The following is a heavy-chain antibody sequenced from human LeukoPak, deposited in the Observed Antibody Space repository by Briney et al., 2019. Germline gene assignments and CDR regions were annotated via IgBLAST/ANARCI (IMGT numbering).Heavy chain of an antibody. CDR3: ARSPTGYYLNWFDP. CDR2: IIPVFGTA. Sequence: ASVKVSCKASGGTFSSYAISWVRQAPGQGLEWMGGIIPVFGTANYAQKFQGRVTITADESTSTAYMELSSLRSEDTAVYYCARSPTGYYLNWFDPWGQGTLVTVSS. V-gene: IGHV1-69*13. D-gene: IGHD3-9*01. J-gene: IGHJ5*02. CDR1: GGTFSSYA.